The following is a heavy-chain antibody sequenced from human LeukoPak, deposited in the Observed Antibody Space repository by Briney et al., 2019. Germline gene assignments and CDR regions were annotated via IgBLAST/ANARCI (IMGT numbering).Heavy chain of an antibody. V-gene: IGHV4-34*01. J-gene: IGHJ4*02. CDR1: GGSFSGYY. Sequence: SETLSLTCAVYGGSFSGYYWSWIRQPPGKGLEWIGEINHSGGTNYNPSLKSRVTISVDTSKNQFSLKLSSVTAADTAVYYCARATKGRRAYYFDYWGQGTLVTVSS. D-gene: IGHD1-26*01. CDR2: INHSGGT. CDR3: ARATKGRRAYYFDY.